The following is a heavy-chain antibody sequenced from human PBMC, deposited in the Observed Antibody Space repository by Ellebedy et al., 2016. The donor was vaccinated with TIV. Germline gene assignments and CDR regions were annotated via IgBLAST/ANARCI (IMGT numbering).Heavy chain of an antibody. CDR2: INHSGST. Sequence: SETLSLTXAVYGGSFSGYYWSWIRQPPGKGLEWIGEINHSGSTKYNPSLKSRVTISVDTSKNQFSLKVRSVTAADTAVYYCARGTVALQRLEYFDSWGRGSLVIVSS. CDR3: ARGTVALQRLEYFDS. V-gene: IGHV4-34*01. D-gene: IGHD6-19*01. CDR1: GGSFSGYY. J-gene: IGHJ4*02.